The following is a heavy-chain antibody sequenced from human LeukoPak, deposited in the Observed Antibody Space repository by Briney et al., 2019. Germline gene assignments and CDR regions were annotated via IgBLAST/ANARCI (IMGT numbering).Heavy chain of an antibody. CDR2: IGTAGDT. CDR3: ARAGDTATMDV. D-gene: IGHD5-18*01. CDR1: GFTFSSYD. V-gene: IGHV3-13*01. J-gene: IGHJ6*04. Sequence: GGSLRLSCAASGFTFSSYDMHWVRQATGKGLEWVSAIGTAGDTYYPGSVKGRFTISRENAKNSLYLQMNSLRAADTAVYYCARAGDTATMDVWGKGTTVTISS.